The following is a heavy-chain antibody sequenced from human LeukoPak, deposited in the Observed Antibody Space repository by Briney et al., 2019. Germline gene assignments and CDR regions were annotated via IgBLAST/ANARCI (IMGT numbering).Heavy chain of an antibody. CDR2: IYYSGST. CDR1: GGSISSSSYY. J-gene: IGHJ6*03. D-gene: IGHD6-13*01. V-gene: IGHV4-39*07. CDR3: ASDSSSWYYMDV. Sequence: PSETLSLTCTVSGGSISSSSYYWGWIRQPLGKGLEWIGSIYYSGSTYYNPSLKSRVTISVDTSKNQFSLKLSSVTAADTAVYYCASDSSSWYYMDVWGKGTTVTVSS.